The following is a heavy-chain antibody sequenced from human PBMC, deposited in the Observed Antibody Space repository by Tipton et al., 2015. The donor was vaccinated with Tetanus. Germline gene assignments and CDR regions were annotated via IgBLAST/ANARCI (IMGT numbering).Heavy chain of an antibody. CDR3: ARGTMTAAT. J-gene: IGHJ5*02. Sequence: TLSLTCTVSGGSVSSGSYYWSWIRQPPGKGLEWIGYIYYSGSTNYNPSLKSRVTISVDTSKNQFSLKLSSVTAADTAVYYCARGTMTAATWGQGTLVTVSS. CDR1: GGSVSSGSYY. V-gene: IGHV4-61*01. CDR2: IYYSGST. D-gene: IGHD2-21*02.